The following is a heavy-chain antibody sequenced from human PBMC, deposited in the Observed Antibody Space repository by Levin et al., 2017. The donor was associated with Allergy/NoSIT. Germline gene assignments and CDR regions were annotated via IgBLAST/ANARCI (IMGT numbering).Heavy chain of an antibody. CDR2: INPNSGGT. CDR3: ARDWGYSSAKSPYYGMDV. CDR1: GYTFTGYY. V-gene: IGHV1-2*04. J-gene: IGHJ6*02. Sequence: GESLKISCKASGYTFTGYYMHWVRQAPGQGLEWMGWINPNSGGTNYAQKFQGWVTMTRDTSISTAYMELSRLRSDDTAVYYCARDWGYSSAKSPYYGMDVWGQGTTVTVSS. D-gene: IGHD6-19*01.